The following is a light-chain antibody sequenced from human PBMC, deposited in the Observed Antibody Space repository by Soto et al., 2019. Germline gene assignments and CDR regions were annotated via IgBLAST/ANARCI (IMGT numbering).Light chain of an antibody. CDR1: SSDVGGYNY. Sequence: QSALTQPASVPGSPGQSITISCTGTSSDVGGYNYVSWYQQHPGKAPKLMIYEVSNRPSGVSNRFSGSKSGNTASLTISGLQAEDEADYYCSSYTSSSTLEFGGGTNLTVL. J-gene: IGLJ2*01. CDR2: EVS. CDR3: SSYTSSSTLE. V-gene: IGLV2-14*01.